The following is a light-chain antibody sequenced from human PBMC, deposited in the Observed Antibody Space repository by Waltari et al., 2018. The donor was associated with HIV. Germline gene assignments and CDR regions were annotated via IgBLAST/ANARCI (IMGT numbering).Light chain of an antibody. J-gene: IGKJ2*01. CDR2: AAS. CDR1: QGIANH. V-gene: IGKV1-27*01. CDR3: QKYNSAPYT. Sequence: DIQLTQSTSSLSASVGDRVTITCRASQGIANHLAWYQQKPGKVPKLLIYAASTLQSGVPSRFSGGGSETDFTLTISSLQPEDVASYYCQKYNSAPYTFGQGTRLEIK.